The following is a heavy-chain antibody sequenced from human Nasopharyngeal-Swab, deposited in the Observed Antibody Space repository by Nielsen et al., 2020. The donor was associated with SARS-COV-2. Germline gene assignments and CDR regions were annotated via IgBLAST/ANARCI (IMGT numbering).Heavy chain of an antibody. D-gene: IGHD1-7*01. Sequence: GGSLRLSCAASGFTFSSYGMHWVRQAPGQGLEWVAVISYDGSNKYYADSVKGRFTISRDNSKNTLYLQMNSLRAEDTAVYYCANCGTTAYYGMDVWGQGTTVTVSS. V-gene: IGHV3-30*18. J-gene: IGHJ6*02. CDR2: ISYDGSNK. CDR1: GFTFSSYG. CDR3: ANCGTTAYYGMDV.